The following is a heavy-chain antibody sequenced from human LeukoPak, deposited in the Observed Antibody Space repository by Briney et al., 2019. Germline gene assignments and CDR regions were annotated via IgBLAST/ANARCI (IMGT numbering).Heavy chain of an antibody. V-gene: IGHV1-18*01. CDR2: IAVYNGDT. CDR3: ARQAEYSTGWYGGYCDH. J-gene: IGHJ4*02. D-gene: IGHD6-19*01. Sequence: ASVKVSCKASGYTFTSYGISWVRQAPGQGPEWMGWIAVYNGDTKFLQKFQGRVTLTTDASTNTAYMELRSLTSDDTAVYYCARQAEYSTGWYGGYCDHWGQGTPVTVSA. CDR1: GYTFTSYG.